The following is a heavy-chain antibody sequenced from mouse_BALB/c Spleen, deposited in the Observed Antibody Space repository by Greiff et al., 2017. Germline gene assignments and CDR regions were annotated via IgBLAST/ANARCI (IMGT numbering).Heavy chain of an antibody. J-gene: IGHJ1*01. D-gene: IGHD2-4*01. V-gene: IGHV1S53*02. CDR2: ISPGNGDI. Sequence: VKLMESDAELVKPGASVKISCKASGYTFTDHAIHWVKQKPEQGLEWIGYISPGNGDIKYNEKFKGKATLTADKSSSTAYMQLNSLTSEDSAVYFCKAIYYDYDGYFDVWGAGTTVTVSS. CDR1: GYTFTDHA. CDR3: KAIYYDYDGYFDV.